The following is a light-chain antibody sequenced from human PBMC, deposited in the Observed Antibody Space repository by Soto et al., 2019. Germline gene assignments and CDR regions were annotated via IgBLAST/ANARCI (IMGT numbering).Light chain of an antibody. V-gene: IGLV2-14*01. Sequence: QSVLTQPASVSGSPGQSITISCTGTSSDLAIYNYVSWYQQQPGKAPKLMIYQVTNRPSGVSNRFSGSRSGNTASLTISGLQAEDEADYDCSSYTDSSNYGFGTGTQLTVL. J-gene: IGLJ1*01. CDR1: SSDLAIYNY. CDR2: QVT. CDR3: SSYTDSSNYG.